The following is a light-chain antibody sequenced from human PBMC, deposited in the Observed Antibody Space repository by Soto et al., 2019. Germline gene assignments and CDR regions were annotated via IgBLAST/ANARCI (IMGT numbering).Light chain of an antibody. J-gene: IGKJ4*01. Sequence: EIVVTQSPALLSVSPGERVTLSCRASQSVISSIAWYQQKLGQAPRLLIYGASTRATGIPARFSGSGSGTEFFLTISSLQSEDFAMYSCQHYNNWLGTFGGGTKVEI. CDR2: GAS. V-gene: IGKV3-15*01. CDR3: QHYNNWLGT. CDR1: QSVISS.